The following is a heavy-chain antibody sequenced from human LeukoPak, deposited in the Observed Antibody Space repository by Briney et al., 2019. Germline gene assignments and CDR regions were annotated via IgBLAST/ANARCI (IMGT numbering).Heavy chain of an antibody. Sequence: PGGSLRLSCAASGFIFSSFGMHWVRQAPGKGLEGVAVMWHDGSYKYYVDSVKGRFTISRDNAKNTLYLQMNNLRVEDTAVYYCARVGDYENSGSQPFDYWGQGTLVTVSS. V-gene: IGHV3-33*01. J-gene: IGHJ4*02. CDR2: MWHDGSYK. CDR3: ARVGDYENSGSQPFDY. CDR1: GFIFSSFG. D-gene: IGHD3-22*01.